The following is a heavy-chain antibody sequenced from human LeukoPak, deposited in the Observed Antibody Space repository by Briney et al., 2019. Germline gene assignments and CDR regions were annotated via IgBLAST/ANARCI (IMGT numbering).Heavy chain of an antibody. CDR3: ARGRGSSGWLEY. CDR2: IYYSGST. CDR1: GGSISSYY. J-gene: IGHJ4*02. Sequence: SETLSLTCAVSGGSISSYYGSWIRQPPGKGLEGIGYIYYSGSTDYNPSLKSRVTISVDTSKNQFSLKVNSVTAADTAVYYCARGRGSSGWLEYWGQGTLVTVSS. V-gene: IGHV4-59*01. D-gene: IGHD6-19*01.